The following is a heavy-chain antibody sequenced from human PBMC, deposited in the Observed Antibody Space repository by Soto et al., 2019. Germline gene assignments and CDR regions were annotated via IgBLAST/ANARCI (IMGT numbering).Heavy chain of an antibody. D-gene: IGHD3-22*01. CDR2: LNPNTGDA. J-gene: IGHJ4*02. CDR3: ARFFREHSSSYWIDS. Sequence: QVRLAQSGAEVKKPGASVKVSCQASGYIFTANFINWVRQAPGQGLERMGRLNPNTGDAEYAQEFQGGVKMTRETFISTVYMEVTSLTSDETAVYYCARFFREHSSSYWIDSWGQGTLVTVSS. CDR1: GYIFTANF. V-gene: IGHV1-2*06.